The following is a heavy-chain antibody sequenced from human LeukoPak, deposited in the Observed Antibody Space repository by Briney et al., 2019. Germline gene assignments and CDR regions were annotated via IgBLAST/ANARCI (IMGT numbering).Heavy chain of an antibody. V-gene: IGHV1-3*01. CDR3: ARVDHHYDY. CDR2: INAGNSNT. CDR1: GYTFTSYA. D-gene: IGHD1-14*01. Sequence: ASVKVSCKASGYTFTSYAMHWVRQAPGQRLEWMGWINAGNSNTKYSQKFQGRVTITRDTSASTAYMELSSLRSEDTAVCYCARVDHHYDYWGQGTLVTVSS. J-gene: IGHJ4*02.